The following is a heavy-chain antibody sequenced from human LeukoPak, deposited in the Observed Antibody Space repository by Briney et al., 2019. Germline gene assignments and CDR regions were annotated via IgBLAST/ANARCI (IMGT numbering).Heavy chain of an antibody. CDR2: IRNDGNKK. D-gene: IGHD6-19*01. Sequence: GGSLRLSCAASGFTFSNYGVHWVRQAPGKGLEWVAFIRNDGNKKYYSDSVEGRFTISRDDSKNTLYLQMNSLRPEDTAVYYCAKVVVAGLGLDYWGQGTLVTVSS. CDR3: AKVVVAGLGLDY. V-gene: IGHV3-30*02. CDR1: GFTFSNYG. J-gene: IGHJ4*02.